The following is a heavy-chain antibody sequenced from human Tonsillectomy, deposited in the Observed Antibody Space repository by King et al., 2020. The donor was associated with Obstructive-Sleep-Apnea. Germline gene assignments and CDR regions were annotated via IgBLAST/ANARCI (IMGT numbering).Heavy chain of an antibody. CDR3: AKAIPDDNEVFMRDYYGMDV. Sequence: VQLVESGGGVVQPGGSLRLSCTASGFTFNSFGMHWVRQAPGKGLEWVSFIRYDGNNGYYADSVKGRFTISRDNSKNTLYLQMNSLRAEDTAVYYCAKAIPDDNEVFMRDYYGMDVWGQGTTVIVSS. D-gene: IGHD1-1*01. CDR1: GFTFNSFG. J-gene: IGHJ6*02. V-gene: IGHV3-30*02. CDR2: IRYDGNNG.